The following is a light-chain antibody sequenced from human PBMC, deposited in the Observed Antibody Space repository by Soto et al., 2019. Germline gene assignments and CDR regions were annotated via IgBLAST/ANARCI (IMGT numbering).Light chain of an antibody. Sequence: DIQMTQSPSSLSASVGDRVTISCRASQSISSCLAWYQRKPGKAPKLLIYDASSLESGVPSRFSGSGSGTDFTLTISSLQPEDFATYYCLQDYNYPRTFGQGTKVDIK. J-gene: IGKJ1*01. CDR1: QSISSC. CDR2: DAS. V-gene: IGKV1-5*01. CDR3: LQDYNYPRT.